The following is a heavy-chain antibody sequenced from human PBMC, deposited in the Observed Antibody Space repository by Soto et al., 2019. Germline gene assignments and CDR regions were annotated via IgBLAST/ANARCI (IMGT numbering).Heavy chain of an antibody. CDR1: GGSFSGYY. D-gene: IGHD3-3*01. V-gene: IGHV4-34*01. Sequence: QVQLQQWGAGLLKPSETLSLTCAVYGGSFSGYYWSWIRQPPGKGLEWIGEINHSGSTNYNPSLKSRVTISVDTSKNQFSLKLSSVTAADTAVYYCARAYYDFWSGYFGYFDYWGHGTLVTVSA. CDR2: INHSGST. CDR3: ARAYYDFWSGYFGYFDY. J-gene: IGHJ4*01.